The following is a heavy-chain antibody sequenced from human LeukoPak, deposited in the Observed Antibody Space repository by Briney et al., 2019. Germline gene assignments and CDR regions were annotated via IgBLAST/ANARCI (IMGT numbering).Heavy chain of an antibody. D-gene: IGHD3-10*01. CDR3: ARAGKAGV. Sequence: VASVKVSCKASGYTFTGYYMHWVRQAPGQGLEWMGIINPRGGSTSYTQKFQGRVTMTRNTSLSTAYMELSSLRSEDTAVYYCARAGKAGVWGKGTTVTISS. CDR1: GYTFTGYY. J-gene: IGHJ6*04. CDR2: INPRGGST. V-gene: IGHV1-46*01.